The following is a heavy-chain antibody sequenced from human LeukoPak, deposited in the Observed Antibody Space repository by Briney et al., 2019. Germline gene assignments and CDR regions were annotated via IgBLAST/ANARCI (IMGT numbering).Heavy chain of an antibody. CDR2: MSGSGGST. D-gene: IGHD6-6*01. Sequence: PGGSLRLSCAASGFTSRSYAMSWVRQAPGKRLEWVSVMSGSGGSTYYADSVKGRFTISRDNSKNTLYLQMKSLRAEDTAVYYCAKGALIAARGYFDYWGQGTLVTVSS. CDR1: GFTSRSYA. J-gene: IGHJ4*02. CDR3: AKGALIAARGYFDY. V-gene: IGHV3-23*01.